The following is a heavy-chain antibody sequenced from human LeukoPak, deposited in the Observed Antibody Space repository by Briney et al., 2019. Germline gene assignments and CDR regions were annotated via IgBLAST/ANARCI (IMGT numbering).Heavy chain of an antibody. CDR2: IHYSGST. CDR1: GGSISSYY. V-gene: IGHV4-59*12. Sequence: SETLSLTCTVSGGSISSYYWSWIRQPPGKGLEWPPGKGLEWIGYIHYSGSTNYSPSLKSRVTMSVDTSKNQFSLKLSSVTAADTAVYYCARDGIYGETADYWGQGTLVTVSS. J-gene: IGHJ4*02. D-gene: IGHD4-17*01. CDR3: ARDGIYGETADY.